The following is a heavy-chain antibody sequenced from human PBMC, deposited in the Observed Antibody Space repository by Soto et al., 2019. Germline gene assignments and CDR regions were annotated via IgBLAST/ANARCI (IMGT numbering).Heavy chain of an antibody. CDR1: GFTFSNFG. J-gene: IGHJ4*02. Sequence: QVQLVESGGGVVQPGRSLRLSCAASGFTFSNFGMHWVRQAPGKGLEWVAVISSDGSDKYYSDSVKGRFTISRDNSKNTLFLQINSLRVEDTAVYYCAKGSEVARQELDYWGQGPLVTISS. CDR3: AKGSEVARQELDY. D-gene: IGHD2-15*01. V-gene: IGHV3-30*18. CDR2: ISSDGSDK.